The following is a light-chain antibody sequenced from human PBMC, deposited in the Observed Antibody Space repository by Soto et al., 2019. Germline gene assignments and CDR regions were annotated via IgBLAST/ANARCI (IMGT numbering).Light chain of an antibody. Sequence: SYELTQPPSVSVAPGQTARITCGGTNIGNKRVHWYQQKPGQAPVLVVYDDSDRPSGIPERFSGSNSGNTATLTISRVEAGDEADYYCQVWDSSGDWIFGGGTKLTVL. J-gene: IGLJ2*01. CDR1: NIGNKR. CDR3: QVWDSSGDWI. CDR2: DDS. V-gene: IGLV3-21*02.